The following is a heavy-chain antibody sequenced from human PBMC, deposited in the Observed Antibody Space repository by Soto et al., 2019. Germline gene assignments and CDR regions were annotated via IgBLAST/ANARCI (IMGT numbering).Heavy chain of an antibody. CDR1: GFTFGSYA. V-gene: IGHV3-23*01. D-gene: IGHD5-18*01. J-gene: IGHJ4*02. Sequence: GSLILSGAASGFTFGSYAMSWVRQAPGKGLEWVSAISGSGGSTYYADSVKGRFTISRDNSKNTLYLQMNSLRAEDTAVYYCATPGRTAMGYFDSWRQGPLVTVSS. CDR3: ATPGRTAMGYFDS. CDR2: ISGSGGST.